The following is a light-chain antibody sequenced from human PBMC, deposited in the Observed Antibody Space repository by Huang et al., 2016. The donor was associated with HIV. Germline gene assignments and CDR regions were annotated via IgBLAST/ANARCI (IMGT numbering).Light chain of an antibody. CDR3: QQRSNWRIT. Sequence: EIVLTQSPATLSLSPGERATLSCRASQSVSSYLAWYQQQPGQAPRLLIYDASSRATGIPARFSGSGSGTDFTLTISSLEPKDFAVYYCQQRSNWRITFGGGTKVEIK. CDR2: DAS. V-gene: IGKV3-11*01. J-gene: IGKJ4*01. CDR1: QSVSSY.